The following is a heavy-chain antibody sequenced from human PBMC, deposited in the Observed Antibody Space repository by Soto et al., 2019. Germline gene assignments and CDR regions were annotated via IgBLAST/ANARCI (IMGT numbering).Heavy chain of an antibody. CDR3: ARGNPYCSSTSCYAVDY. J-gene: IGHJ4*02. V-gene: IGHV1-69*02. CDR1: GGTFSSYT. D-gene: IGHD2-2*01. Sequence: SVKVSCKASGGTFSSYTISWVRQAPGQGLEWMGRIIPILGIANYAQKFQGRVTITADKSTSTAYMELSSLRSEDTAVHYCARGNPYCSSTSCYAVDYWGQGTLVTVSS. CDR2: IIPILGIA.